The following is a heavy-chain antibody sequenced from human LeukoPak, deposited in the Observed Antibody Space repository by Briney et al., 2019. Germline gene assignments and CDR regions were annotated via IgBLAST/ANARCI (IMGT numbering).Heavy chain of an antibody. CDR2: IYPGDSDT. CDR3: ARRDATVTAPFDY. D-gene: IGHD4-17*01. J-gene: IGHJ4*02. V-gene: IGHV5-51*01. Sequence: GESLKISCKGSGYSFTSYWIGWVRQMLGKGLEWMGIIYPGDSDTRYSPSFQGQVTISADKSISTAYPQWSSLKASDTAMYYCARRDATVTAPFDYWGQGTLVTVSS. CDR1: GYSFTSYW.